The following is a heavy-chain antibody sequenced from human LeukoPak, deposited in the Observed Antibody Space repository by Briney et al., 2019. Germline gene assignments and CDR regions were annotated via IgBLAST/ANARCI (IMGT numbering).Heavy chain of an antibody. D-gene: IGHD3-22*01. CDR2: IIPIFGTA. J-gene: IGHJ3*02. CDR1: GGTFSSYA. CDR3: ARAAYDSSGYDAFDI. Sequence: GASVKVSCKASGGTFSSYAISWVRQAPGQGLEWMGGIIPIFGTANYAQKFQGRVTITADESTSTAYMELSSLRSEDTAVYYCARAAYDSSGYDAFDIWGQGTMVTVSS. V-gene: IGHV1-69*13.